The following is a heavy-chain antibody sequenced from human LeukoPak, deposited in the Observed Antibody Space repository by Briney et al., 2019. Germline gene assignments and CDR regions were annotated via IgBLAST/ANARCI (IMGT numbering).Heavy chain of an antibody. D-gene: IGHD3-10*01. CDR2: IIPIFGTA. CDR3: ARGGGGTQPFDY. CDR1: GGTFSSYA. J-gene: IGHJ4*02. Sequence: SVKVSCKASGGTFSSYAISWVRQAPGQGLEWMGGIIPIFGTANYAQKFQGRVTITTDESTSTAYMELSSLRSEDAAVYYCARGGGGTQPFDYWGQGTLVTVSS. V-gene: IGHV1-69*05.